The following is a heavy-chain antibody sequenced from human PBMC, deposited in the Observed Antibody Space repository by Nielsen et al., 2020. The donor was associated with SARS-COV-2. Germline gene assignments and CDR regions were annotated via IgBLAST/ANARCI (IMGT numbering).Heavy chain of an antibody. CDR3: ARDQGGYGDYVPFDY. V-gene: IGHV3-53*01. CDR2: IYSDGST. CDR1: GFSVSSHD. D-gene: IGHD4-17*01. Sequence: GESLKISCAASGFSVSSHDMNWVRQAPGKGLQWVSLIYSDGSTKYADSVKGRFTISRDNSRNTVYLQMNSLRPEDTAVYYCARDQGGYGDYVPFDYWGQGTLVTVSS. J-gene: IGHJ4*02.